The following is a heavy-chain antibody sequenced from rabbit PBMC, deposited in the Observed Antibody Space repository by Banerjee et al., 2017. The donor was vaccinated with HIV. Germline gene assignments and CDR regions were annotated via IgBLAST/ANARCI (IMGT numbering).Heavy chain of an antibody. CDR2: IDTSRGST. Sequence: QEQLEESGGDLVKPEGSLTLTCTASGFSFSSSYYMCWVRQAPGKGPEWIACIDTSRGSTYYASWAKGRFTISKTSSTTVTLQMTSLTAADTATYFCARDYDYAGYAGYGYAELYYYGMDLWGPGTLVTVS. V-gene: IGHV1S45*01. CDR3: ARDYDYAGYAGYGYAELYYYGMDL. J-gene: IGHJ6*01. D-gene: IGHD6-1*01. CDR1: GFSFSSSYY.